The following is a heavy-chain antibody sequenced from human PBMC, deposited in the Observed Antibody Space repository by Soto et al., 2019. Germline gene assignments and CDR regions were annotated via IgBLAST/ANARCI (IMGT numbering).Heavy chain of an antibody. CDR1: GFTVSNNY. J-gene: IGHJ4*02. V-gene: IGHV3-53*01. CDR2: IYSGGYT. Sequence: EVQLVESGGGLIQPGGSLRLSCAVSGFTVSNNYMSWVRQAPGKGLEGVSVIYSGGYTAYGDSVKGRLTISRDNSKKTLYPKMNGRGPADTAVYYWATQRGGGGYWGQGTLVTVSS. D-gene: IGHD6-25*01. CDR3: ATQRGGGGY.